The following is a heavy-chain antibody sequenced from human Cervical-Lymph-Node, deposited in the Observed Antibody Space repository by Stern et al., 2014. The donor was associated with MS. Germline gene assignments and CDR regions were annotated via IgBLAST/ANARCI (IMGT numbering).Heavy chain of an antibody. V-gene: IGHV3-30*18. CDR1: GFTFSTYG. D-gene: IGHD3-3*01. J-gene: IGHJ6*02. CDR2: VSNDGNDK. CDR3: AKDRGYYNFWTGSTRNGMDV. Sequence: VQLVESGGGVVQPGRSLRLSCAASGFTFSTYGMHWVRQAPGKGLEWVAGVSNDGNDKYYGDSVKGRFTISRDNSKNTLFLHLNSLRGEDTAVFYCAKDRGYYNFWTGSTRNGMDVWGQGTTVTVSS.